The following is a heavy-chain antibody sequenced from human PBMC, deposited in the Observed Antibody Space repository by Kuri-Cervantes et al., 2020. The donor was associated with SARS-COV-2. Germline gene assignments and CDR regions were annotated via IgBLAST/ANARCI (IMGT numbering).Heavy chain of an antibody. V-gene: IGHV4-39*07. CDR2: IYYSGST. CDR3: ARVWGPLTGFFDY. CDR1: GGSISSSSYY. Sequence: SETLSLTCTVSGGSISSSSYYWGWIRQPPGKGLEWIGSIYYSGSTYYNPSLKSRVTISVDTSKNQFSLKLSSVTAADTAVCYCARVWGPLTGFFDYWGQGTLVTVSS. D-gene: IGHD3-16*01. J-gene: IGHJ4*02.